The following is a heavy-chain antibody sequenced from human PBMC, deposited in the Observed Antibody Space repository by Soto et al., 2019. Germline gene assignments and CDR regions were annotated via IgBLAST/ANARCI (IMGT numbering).Heavy chain of an antibody. CDR2: IYHSGST. CDR3: ARDNAWYGSENYYYYYGLDV. Sequence: KPSETLSLTCTVSGGSISSYYWSWIRQPPGKGLEWMGNIYHSGSTNYNPSLKSRVTISVDRSENQFFLKLSSVTAADTAVYYCARDNAWYGSENYYYYYGLDVWGQGTTVTVSS. CDR1: GGSISSYY. V-gene: IGHV4-59*01. J-gene: IGHJ6*02. D-gene: IGHD3-10*01.